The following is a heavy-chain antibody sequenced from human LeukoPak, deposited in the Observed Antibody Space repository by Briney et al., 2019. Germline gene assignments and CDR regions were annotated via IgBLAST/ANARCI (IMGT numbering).Heavy chain of an antibody. CDR2: IRNDGSNK. D-gene: IGHD2-8*02. J-gene: IGHJ3*02. CDR3: ARAWSRVDAFDI. CDR1: GFTFNSYG. V-gene: IGHV3-30*02. Sequence: GGSLRPSCAASGFTFNSYGMHWVRQAPGKGLEWVAFIRNDGSNKYHADSVKGRFTISRDNSKNTLYLQRNSLRAEDTALYYCARAWSRVDAFDIWGLGTMVTVSS.